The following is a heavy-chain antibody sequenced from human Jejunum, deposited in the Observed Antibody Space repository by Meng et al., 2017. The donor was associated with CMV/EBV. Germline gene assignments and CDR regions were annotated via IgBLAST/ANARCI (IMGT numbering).Heavy chain of an antibody. Sequence: QITLKDFGPTLVKPTQTLTLTCTFSGFSLSTSEVGVGWIRQPPGKALEWLAVIYWDDDKRYSPSLKSRLTITKDTSKNQVVLTLTNMDPVDTATYYCALFTRSWFDPWGQGTLVTVSS. CDR1: GFSLSTSEVG. CDR2: IYWDDDK. CDR3: ALFTRSWFDP. J-gene: IGHJ5*02. D-gene: IGHD2-2*01. V-gene: IGHV2-5*02.